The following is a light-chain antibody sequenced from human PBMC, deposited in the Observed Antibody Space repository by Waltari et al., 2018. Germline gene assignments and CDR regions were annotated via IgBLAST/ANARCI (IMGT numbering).Light chain of an antibody. CDR1: QSVGRT. CDR3: QKYGTRPAT. CDR2: DAS. Sequence: EIVLTQSPGSLSLSPGDRATLSCRASQSVGRTLAWYQQRPGQAPRRLIYDASSRATGSPDRFSGSGSGTDFSLTISRLEPEDFAVYYCQKYGTRPATFGQGTKVEVK. V-gene: IGKV3-20*01. J-gene: IGKJ1*01.